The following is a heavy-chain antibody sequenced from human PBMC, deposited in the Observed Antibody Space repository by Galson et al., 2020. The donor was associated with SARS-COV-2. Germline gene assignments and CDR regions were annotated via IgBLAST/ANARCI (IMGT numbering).Heavy chain of an antibody. CDR2: INPNSGGT. CDR1: GYTFTGYY. D-gene: IGHD3-10*01. Sequence: ASVKVSCKASGYTFTGYYMHWVRQAPGQGLEWTGWINPNSGGTNYAQKFQGRVTMTRDTTISTAYMELSRLRSDDTTVYYCARGQWFGEVDDYWGQGPLVTVSS. CDR3: ARGQWFGEVDDY. V-gene: IGHV1-2*02. J-gene: IGHJ4*02.